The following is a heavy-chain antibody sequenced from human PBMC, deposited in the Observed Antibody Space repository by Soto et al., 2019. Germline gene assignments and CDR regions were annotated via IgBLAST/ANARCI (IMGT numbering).Heavy chain of an antibody. D-gene: IGHD3-10*01. CDR3: AKATDGSGSYWHYYYYGMDV. J-gene: IGHJ6*02. Sequence: GGSLRLSCAASGFTFSSYAMSWVRQAPGKGLEWVSAISGSGGSTYYADSVKGRFTISRGNSKNTLYLQMKSLRAEDTAVYYCAKATDGSGSYWHYYYYGMDVWGQGTTVTVSS. CDR1: GFTFSSYA. CDR2: ISGSGGST. V-gene: IGHV3-23*01.